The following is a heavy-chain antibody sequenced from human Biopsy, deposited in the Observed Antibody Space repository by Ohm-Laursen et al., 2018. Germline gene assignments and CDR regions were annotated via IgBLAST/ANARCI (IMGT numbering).Heavy chain of an antibody. CDR1: GGTFNNYG. D-gene: IGHD3-9*01. J-gene: IGHJ1*01. CDR2: NIPILGTG. Sequence: SVKVSCKSPGGTFNNYGVNWVRQAPGQGLEWLGGNIPILGTGNYAQKFQDRVTVAADTSTSTATMELRSLRSEDTAVYYCATKLTGYFHHWGQGTLVIVSS. CDR3: ATKLTGYFHH. V-gene: IGHV1-69*06.